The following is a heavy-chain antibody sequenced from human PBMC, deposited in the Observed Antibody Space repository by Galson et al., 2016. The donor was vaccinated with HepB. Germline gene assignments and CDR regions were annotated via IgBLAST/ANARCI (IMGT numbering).Heavy chain of an antibody. V-gene: IGHV4-39*01. J-gene: IGHJ4*02. D-gene: IGHD3-3*01. CDR3: AARGDYSFWSGYYSDF. CDR2: IFYEGKT. Sequence: SETLSLTCTVSGGSFSGSTFYWGWIRQPPGKGLEWIGSIFYEGKTYSNPSLKSRVTISVDPSKKQFSLELTSVTAADPAVYYCAARGDYSFWSGYYSDFWGQGTLVTVSS. CDR1: GGSFSGSTFY.